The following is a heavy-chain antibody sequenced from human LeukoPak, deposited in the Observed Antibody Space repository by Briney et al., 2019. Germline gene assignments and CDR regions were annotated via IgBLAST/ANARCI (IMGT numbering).Heavy chain of an antibody. CDR3: ARDLGGAPEA. CDR1: GFSFSSYI. J-gene: IGHJ5*02. CDR2: ISSSSSTI. D-gene: IGHD3-16*01. V-gene: IGHV3-48*04. Sequence: GGSLRLSCAASGFSFSSYIMNWVRQAPGKGLEWVSHISSSSSTIYYADSVKGRFTISRDNAKNSLYLQMNSLRAEDTAMYYCARDLGGAPEAWGQGTLVTVSS.